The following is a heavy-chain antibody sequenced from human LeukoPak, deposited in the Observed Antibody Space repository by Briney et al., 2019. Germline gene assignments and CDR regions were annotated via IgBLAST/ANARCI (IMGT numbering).Heavy chain of an antibody. Sequence: SSETLSLTCTVSGYSISSGYYWSWIRQPPGKGLEWIGEINHSGSTNYNPSLKSRVTISVDTSKNQFSLKLSSVTAADTAVYYCARRREVWWELGSLDYWGQGTLVTVSS. CDR2: INHSGST. CDR1: GYSISSGYY. V-gene: IGHV4-34*01. J-gene: IGHJ4*02. CDR3: ARRREVWWELGSLDY. D-gene: IGHD1-26*01.